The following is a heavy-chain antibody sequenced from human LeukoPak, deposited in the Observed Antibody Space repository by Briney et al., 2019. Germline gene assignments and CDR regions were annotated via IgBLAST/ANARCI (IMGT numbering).Heavy chain of an antibody. Sequence: PSQTLSLTCTVSGGSISSGDHYWSWIRQPPGKGLEWIGYIYYSGSTYYNPSLKSRVTISVDTSKNQFSLKLSSVTAADTAVYYCARDHEGYSSVHNQNWFDPWGQGTLVTVSS. CDR2: IYYSGST. J-gene: IGHJ5*02. CDR3: ARDHEGYSSVHNQNWFDP. D-gene: IGHD6-25*01. CDR1: GGSISSGDHY. V-gene: IGHV4-30-4*08.